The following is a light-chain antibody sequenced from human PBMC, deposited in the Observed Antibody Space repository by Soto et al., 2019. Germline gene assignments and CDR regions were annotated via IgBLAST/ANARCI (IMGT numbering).Light chain of an antibody. CDR1: QGISNY. CDR3: QQFDNLPYT. Sequence: DTQMTQSPSSLSASVGDRVTITCQASQGISNYLNWYQQKPGKAPKLLIYDASNLEAGVPSRFSGGGSGTDFTFSISSLQPEDIATYYCQQFDNLPYTFGQGTKLEIK. CDR2: DAS. V-gene: IGKV1-33*01. J-gene: IGKJ2*01.